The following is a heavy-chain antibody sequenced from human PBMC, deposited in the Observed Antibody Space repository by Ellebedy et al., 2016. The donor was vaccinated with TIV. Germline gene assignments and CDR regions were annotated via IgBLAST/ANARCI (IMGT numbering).Heavy chain of an antibody. V-gene: IGHV4-59*01. CDR1: GGSISGYY. Sequence: MPGGSLRLSCTVSGGSISGYYWNWIRQPPGKGLEWIGYMSFSGRSHYNPSLKSRVTMSVDTSKNQHSLKLSSVTAADTAVYYCSREYFYDSGSYYDDAFDIWGQGTLVTVS. CDR3: SREYFYDSGSYYDDAFDI. D-gene: IGHD3-10*01. CDR2: MSFSGRS. J-gene: IGHJ3*02.